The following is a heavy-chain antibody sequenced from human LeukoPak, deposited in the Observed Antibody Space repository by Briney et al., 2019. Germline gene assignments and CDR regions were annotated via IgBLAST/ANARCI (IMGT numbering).Heavy chain of an antibody. D-gene: IGHD3-22*01. V-gene: IGHV4-31*03. CDR1: GGSVSSGENY. J-gene: IGHJ3*02. CDR3: ARDEGSGYFSGAFDI. CDR2: ISYSGSP. Sequence: SETLSLTCTVSGGSVSSGENYWSWIRQHPGKGLEWIGYISYSGSPYYNPSLKSRVTISVDTSKNQFSLNLRSLTAADTAVYYCARDEGSGYFSGAFDIWGQGTMVTVSS.